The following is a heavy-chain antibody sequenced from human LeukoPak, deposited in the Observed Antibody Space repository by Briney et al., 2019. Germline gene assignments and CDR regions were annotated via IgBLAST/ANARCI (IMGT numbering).Heavy chain of an antibody. D-gene: IGHD6-19*01. CDR2: TYYTGST. J-gene: IGHJ1*01. CDR1: GGSMSSYY. Sequence: PSETLSLTCTVSGGSMSSYYWSWIRQPPGKGLEWIGYTYYTGSTNYNPSLKNRVTISVDTSKNQFSLKLSSVTVADTAVYYCARGREWLEEYFQHWGQGTLVTVSS. CDR3: ARGREWLEEYFQH. V-gene: IGHV4-59*01.